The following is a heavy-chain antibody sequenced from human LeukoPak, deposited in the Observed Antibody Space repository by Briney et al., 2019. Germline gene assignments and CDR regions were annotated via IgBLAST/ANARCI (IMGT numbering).Heavy chain of an antibody. V-gene: IGHV3-48*03. J-gene: IGHJ4*02. CDR1: GFTFSSYE. CDR2: ISSTGSTI. CDR3: ARDYYDSSGYDYFDY. D-gene: IGHD3-22*01. Sequence: PGGSLRLSCAASGFTFSSYEMNWIRQAPGKGLEWVSYISSTGSTIYYADSVKGRFTISRDNAKNSLYLQMNSLRAEDTAVYYCARDYYDSSGYDYFDYWGQGTLVTVSS.